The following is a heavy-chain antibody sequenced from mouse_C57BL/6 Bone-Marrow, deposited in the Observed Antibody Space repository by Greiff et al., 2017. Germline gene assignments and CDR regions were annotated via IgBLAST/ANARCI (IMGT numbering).Heavy chain of an antibody. J-gene: IGHJ1*03. Sequence: VKVVESGPGLVAPSQSLSITCTVSGFSLTSYGVDWVRQPPGTGLEWLGVIWGGGSTNYNSALMSRLSISKDNSKSQVFLKMNSLQTDDTAMYYCSKHSYYGSSYWYFDVWGTGTTVTVSS. V-gene: IGHV2-9*01. CDR2: IWGGGST. CDR3: SKHSYYGSSYWYFDV. D-gene: IGHD1-1*01. CDR1: GFSLTSYG.